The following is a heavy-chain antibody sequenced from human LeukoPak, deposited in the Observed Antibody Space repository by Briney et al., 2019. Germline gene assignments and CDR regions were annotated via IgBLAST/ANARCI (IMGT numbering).Heavy chain of an antibody. V-gene: IGHV3-21*01. CDR2: ISSSSSYI. CDR3: ARDWGEGDY. CDR1: GFTFSSYS. J-gene: IGHJ4*02. D-gene: IGHD3-16*01. Sequence: GGSLRLSCAASGFTFSSYSMNWVRQAPGKGLEWVSSISSSSSYIYYADSVKGRGTISRDNAKNSLDLEMNSLRAEGTAVYYCARDWGEGDYWGQGTLVTVSS.